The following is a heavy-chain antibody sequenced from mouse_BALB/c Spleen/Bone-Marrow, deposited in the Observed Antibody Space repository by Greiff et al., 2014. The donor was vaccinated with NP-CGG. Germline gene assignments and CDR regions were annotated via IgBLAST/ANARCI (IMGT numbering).Heavy chain of an antibody. Sequence: DVQLVESGGGLVKPGGSLKLSCAAPGFTFSDYYMYWVRQTPEKRLEWVATISDGGGYTYYPDSVWGRFTISRDNAKNNLYLQMSSLKSEDTAMYYCARSGERYGAMDYWGQGTSVTVFS. D-gene: IGHD2-10*02. CDR3: ARSGERYGAMDY. J-gene: IGHJ4*01. CDR1: GFTFSDYY. CDR2: ISDGGGYT. V-gene: IGHV5-4*02.